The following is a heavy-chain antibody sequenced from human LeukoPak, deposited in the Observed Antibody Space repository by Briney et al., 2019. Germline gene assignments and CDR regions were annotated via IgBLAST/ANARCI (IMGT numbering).Heavy chain of an antibody. Sequence: PGGSLRLSCAASGFTFSSYAMHWVRQAPGKGLEWVAFISYDGTKKYYTDSVKGRSAISKDNSKNTLYPHMNSLRPEDTAVYYFATLDYGGKGAFDYWGQGILVTVSS. D-gene: IGHD4-23*01. CDR3: ATLDYGGKGAFDY. CDR1: GFTFSSYA. J-gene: IGHJ4*02. V-gene: IGHV3-30*10. CDR2: ISYDGTKK.